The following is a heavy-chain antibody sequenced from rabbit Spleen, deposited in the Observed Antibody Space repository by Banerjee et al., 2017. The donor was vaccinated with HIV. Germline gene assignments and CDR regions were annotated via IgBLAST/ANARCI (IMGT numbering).Heavy chain of an antibody. CDR1: GVSFNDKDV. V-gene: IGHV1S45*01. D-gene: IGHD1-1*01. CDR3: ARDLVAVIGWNFSL. CDR2: NMVTGKS. J-gene: IGHJ4*01. Sequence: EELVESGGGLVQPGESLELSCKASGVSFNDKDVMCWVRQAPGKGLEWITFNMVTGKSVYASWAKGRFIMSRTSSTKVTLQMTSLTAADTATYFCARDLVAVIGWNFSLWGQGTLVTVS.